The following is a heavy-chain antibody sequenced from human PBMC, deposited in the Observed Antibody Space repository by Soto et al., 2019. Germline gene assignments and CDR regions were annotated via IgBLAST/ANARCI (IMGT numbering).Heavy chain of an antibody. J-gene: IGHJ4*02. CDR3: APWFGAFEY. CDR1: GFSFSSYG. CDR2: ISYDGSNK. Sequence: QVQLVESGGGVVKPGSSLRLSCAASGFSFSSYGMHWVRQAPGKGLVWVAVISYDGSNKYYSDSVKGQFTISRDNFKNALYLKMNSLRAEETAVYYCAPWFGAFEYRGQGTLVTVSS. D-gene: IGHD3-10*01. V-gene: IGHV3-30*03.